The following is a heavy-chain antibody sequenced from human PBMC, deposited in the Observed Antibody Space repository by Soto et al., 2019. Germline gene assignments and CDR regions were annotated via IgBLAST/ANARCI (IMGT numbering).Heavy chain of an antibody. D-gene: IGHD2-15*01. CDR3: ARPAGQGYCSRGSCYSSHWYFDL. CDR2: INAGNGNT. J-gene: IGHJ2*01. CDR1: GYTFTSYA. Sequence: QVQLVQSGAEVKKPGASVKVSCKASGYTFTSYAMHWVRQAPGQRLEWMGWINAGNGNTKYSQKFQGRDTITRDKSASTAHMQLSTLRSEATAVYYCARPAGQGYCSRGSCYSSHWYFDLWGRGPLVTVSS. V-gene: IGHV1-3*01.